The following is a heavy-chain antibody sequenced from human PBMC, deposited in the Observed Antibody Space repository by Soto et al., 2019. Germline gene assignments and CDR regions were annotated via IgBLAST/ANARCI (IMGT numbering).Heavy chain of an antibody. CDR2: IYHSGST. V-gene: IGHV4-30-2*01. D-gene: IGHD3-22*01. Sequence: SETLSLTFAVSGGSISSGGYSWSWIRQPPGKGLEWIGYIYHSGSTYYNPSLKSRVTISVDRSKNQFSLKLSSVTAADTAVYYCARAPVYASSGYYYYYGMDVWGQGTTVTVSS. CDR3: ARAPVYASSGYYYYYGMDV. J-gene: IGHJ6*02. CDR1: GGSISSGGYS.